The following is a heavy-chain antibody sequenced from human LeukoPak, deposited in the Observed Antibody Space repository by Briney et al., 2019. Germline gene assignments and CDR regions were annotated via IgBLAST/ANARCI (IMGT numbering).Heavy chain of an antibody. J-gene: IGHJ4*02. D-gene: IGHD1-26*01. Sequence: SQTLSLTCTVSGGSISSGDYYWSWIRQPPGKGLEWIGYIYYSGSTYYNPSLKSRVTMSVDTSKNQFSLKLSSVTAADTAVYYCARDRVGAILSYYFDYWGQGTLVTVSS. CDR3: ARDRVGAILSYYFDY. CDR2: IYYSGST. V-gene: IGHV4-30-4*08. CDR1: GGSISSGDYY.